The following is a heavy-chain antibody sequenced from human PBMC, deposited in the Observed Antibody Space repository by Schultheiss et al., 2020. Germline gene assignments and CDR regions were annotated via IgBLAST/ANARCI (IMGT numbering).Heavy chain of an antibody. Sequence: SETLSLTCAVYGGSVSDYFWSWIRQSPGKGLEWIGEINHSGSTNYNPSLKSRVIISVDTSKNQFSLKLSSVTAADTAVYYCARATANIAVAGRTYWYFDLWGRGTLVTVSS. CDR1: GGSVSDYF. J-gene: IGHJ2*01. D-gene: IGHD6-19*01. CDR2: INHSGST. V-gene: IGHV4-34*01. CDR3: ARATANIAVAGRTYWYFDL.